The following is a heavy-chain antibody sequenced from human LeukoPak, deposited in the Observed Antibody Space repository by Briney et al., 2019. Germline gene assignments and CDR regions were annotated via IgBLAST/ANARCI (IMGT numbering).Heavy chain of an antibody. J-gene: IGHJ3*02. V-gene: IGHV3-21*01. CDR3: ARDRGNYYDSSGYYSDAFDI. Sequence: PGGSLRLSCAASGFTFSSYTMSWVRQAPGKGLEWVSSISSSSSYIYYADSVKGRFTISRDNAKNSLYLQMNSLRAEDTAVYYCARDRGNYYDSSGYYSDAFDIWGQGTMVTVSS. CDR1: GFTFSSYT. CDR2: ISSSSSYI. D-gene: IGHD3-22*01.